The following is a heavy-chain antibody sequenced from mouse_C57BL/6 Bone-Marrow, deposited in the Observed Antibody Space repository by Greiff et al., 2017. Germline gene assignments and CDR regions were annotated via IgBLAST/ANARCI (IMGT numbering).Heavy chain of an antibody. D-gene: IGHD1-1*01. Sequence: VHVKQSGAELVKPGASVKMSCKASGYTFTSYWITWVKQRPGQGLEWIGDIYPGSGSTNYNEKFKSKATLTVDTSSSTAYMQLSSLTSEDSAVYYCNKFITTVVANYAMDYWGQGTSVTVSA. J-gene: IGHJ4*01. V-gene: IGHV1-55*01. CDR2: IYPGSGST. CDR3: NKFITTVVANYAMDY. CDR1: GYTFTSYW.